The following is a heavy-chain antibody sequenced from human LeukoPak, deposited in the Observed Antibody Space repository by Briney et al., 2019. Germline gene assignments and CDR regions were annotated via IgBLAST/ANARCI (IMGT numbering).Heavy chain of an antibody. Sequence: SETLSRTCTVSGGSNSSSSYYWGWIRQPPGKGLEWIASIYSSGSTYYNPSLTRRVTISVATSTNQFSLRLSSVTAADTAVYYCATVGARESFDYWGQGTLVTVSS. CDR2: IYSSGST. D-gene: IGHD1-26*01. J-gene: IGHJ4*02. CDR3: ATVGARESFDY. CDR1: GGSNSSSSYY. V-gene: IGHV4-39*07.